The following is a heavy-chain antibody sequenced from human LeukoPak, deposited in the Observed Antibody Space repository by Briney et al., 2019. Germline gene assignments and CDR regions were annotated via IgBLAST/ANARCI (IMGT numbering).Heavy chain of an antibody. D-gene: IGHD1-26*01. CDR3: AKGIESSGSYYTGFDY. Sequence: GGSLRLSCAASGFTFSSYAMSWVRQAPGKGLEWVSGISGSGGSTYYADSVEGRFTISRDNSKTTLYLQMSSLRAEDTAVYYCAKGIESSGSYYTGFDYWGQGTLVTVSS. CDR2: ISGSGGST. V-gene: IGHV3-23*01. J-gene: IGHJ4*02. CDR1: GFTFSSYA.